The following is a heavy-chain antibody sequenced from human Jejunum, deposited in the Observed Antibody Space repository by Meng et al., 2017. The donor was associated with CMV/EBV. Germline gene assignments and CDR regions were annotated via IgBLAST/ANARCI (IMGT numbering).Heavy chain of an antibody. Sequence: VSGGSISSDSYYWGWLRQPPGRGLEWIGSVFYSGSTYYNPSLRSRLTVSIDTTKNQFSLKLRSVTAADTAIYYCARGGVLWCPLNWGQGTLVTVSS. CDR3: ARGGVLWCPLN. D-gene: IGHD2-21*01. J-gene: IGHJ1*01. CDR2: VFYSGST. V-gene: IGHV4-39*07. CDR1: GGSISSDSYY.